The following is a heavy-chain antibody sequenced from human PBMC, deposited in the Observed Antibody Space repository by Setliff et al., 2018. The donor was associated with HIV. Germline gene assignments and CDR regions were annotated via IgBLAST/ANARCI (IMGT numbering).Heavy chain of an antibody. CDR1: GGSISSYY. CDR3: ARGIENFWSGYIR. J-gene: IGHJ4*02. D-gene: IGHD3-3*01. CDR2: IYYNGNT. Sequence: SETLSLTCTVSGGSISSYYWTWIRLPPGKGLEWIGTIYYNGNTNYNPSLKSRAAVSVDTSKNLFSLKLTSATPADTAVYYCARGIENFWSGYIRWGQGTLVTVSS. V-gene: IGHV4-59*01.